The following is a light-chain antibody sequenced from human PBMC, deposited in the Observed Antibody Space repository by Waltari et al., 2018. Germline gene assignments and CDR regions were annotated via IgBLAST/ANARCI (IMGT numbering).Light chain of an antibody. Sequence: EIVLTQSPGTLSLSPGERATLSCRASQSVSSSSLAWYQQKPGQAPRLLIYGASSRATGIPDRFSGSRSGTDFTLTISRLEPEDFAVYYCQQYGNSPPFTFGPGTNVDIK. CDR2: GAS. CDR3: QQYGNSPPFT. J-gene: IGKJ3*01. V-gene: IGKV3-20*01. CDR1: QSVSSSS.